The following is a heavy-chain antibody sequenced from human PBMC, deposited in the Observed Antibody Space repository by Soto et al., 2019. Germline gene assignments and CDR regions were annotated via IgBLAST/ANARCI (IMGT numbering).Heavy chain of an antibody. CDR3: ARLQSLRSPRLPRTYYFDY. J-gene: IGHJ4*02. D-gene: IGHD5-18*01. V-gene: IGHV1-8*01. CDR2: MNPNSGNT. Sequence: ASVKVSCKASGYTFTSYDINWVRQATGQGLEWMGWMNPNSGNTGYAQRFQGRVTMTRNTSISTAYMELSSLRSEDTAVYYCARLQSLRSPRLPRTYYFDYWGQGTLVTVSS. CDR1: GYTFTSYD.